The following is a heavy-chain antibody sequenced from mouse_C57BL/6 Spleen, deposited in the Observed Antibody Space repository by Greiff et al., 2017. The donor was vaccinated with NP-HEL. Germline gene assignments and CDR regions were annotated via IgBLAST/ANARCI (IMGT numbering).Heavy chain of an antibody. CDR2: IDPSDSDT. J-gene: IGHJ1*03. V-gene: IGHV1-52*01. CDR1: GYTFTSYW. Sequence: QVQLQQPGAELVRPGSSVKLSCKASGYTFTSYWMHWVKQRPIQGLEWIGKIDPSDSDTHYNQKFKDKATLTVDKSSSTAYMQLSSLTSEDSAVYYCARSHSCGGGGYWYFDVWGTGTTVTVSS. D-gene: IGHD1-1*02. CDR3: ARSHSCGGGGYWYFDV.